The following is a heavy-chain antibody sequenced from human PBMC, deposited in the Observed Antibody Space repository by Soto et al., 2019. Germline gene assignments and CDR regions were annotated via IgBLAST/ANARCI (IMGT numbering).Heavy chain of an antibody. CDR1: GFTFSSYA. CDR2: ISRSGGST. V-gene: IGHV3-23*01. CDR3: AKVMPAAEYSSSWYYFDY. Sequence: GGSLRLSCAASGFTFSSYAMSWVRQAPGKGLEWVSAISRSGGSTYYADSVKGRFTISRDNSKNTLYLQMNSLRAEDTAVYYCAKVMPAAEYSSSWYYFDYWGQGTLVTVSS. J-gene: IGHJ4*02. D-gene: IGHD6-13*01.